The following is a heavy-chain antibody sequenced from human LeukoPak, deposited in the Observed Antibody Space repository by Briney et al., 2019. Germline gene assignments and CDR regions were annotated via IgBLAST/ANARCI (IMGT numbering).Heavy chain of an antibody. Sequence: AGSLRLSCAASGFTFDDYAMHWVRQAPGKGLELVSLISGDGGSTYYADSVKGRFTISRDNTKNSLYLQMNSLRTEDTALYYCAKIPLCSGGSCYEPPDYWGQGTLVTVSS. CDR1: GFTFDDYA. CDR3: AKIPLCSGGSCYEPPDY. CDR2: ISGDGGST. V-gene: IGHV3-43*02. D-gene: IGHD2-15*01. J-gene: IGHJ4*02.